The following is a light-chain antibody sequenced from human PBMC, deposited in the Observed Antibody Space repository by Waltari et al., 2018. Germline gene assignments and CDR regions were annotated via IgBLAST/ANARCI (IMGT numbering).Light chain of an antibody. J-gene: IGKJ4*01. CDR2: DAS. Sequence: ETVLTQSPATPSLSPWVRATPTCRASNDVSNYLYGYQQKPGQAPRIPINDASNRATSIPARLSGSRAWTDFTIIISSLEPEDVALYYCQQRRNWPPLTFGGGTKVE. V-gene: IGKV3-11*01. CDR1: NDVSNY. CDR3: QQRRNWPPLT.